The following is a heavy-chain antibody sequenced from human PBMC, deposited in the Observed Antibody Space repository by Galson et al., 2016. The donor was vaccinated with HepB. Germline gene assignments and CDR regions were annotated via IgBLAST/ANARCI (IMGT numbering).Heavy chain of an antibody. CDR3: ARRIAARPTLDY. CDR2: IYYRGNT. V-gene: IGHV4-39*01. Sequence: ETLSLTCTVSGGSISSSTDYWDWIRQPPGKGLEWIGSIYYRGNTYYNPSLKSRVTISVDTSKNQFSLNVTSATAADTAVYYCARRIAARPTLDYWGQGTLVTVSS. D-gene: IGHD6-6*01. CDR1: GGSISSSTDY. J-gene: IGHJ4*02.